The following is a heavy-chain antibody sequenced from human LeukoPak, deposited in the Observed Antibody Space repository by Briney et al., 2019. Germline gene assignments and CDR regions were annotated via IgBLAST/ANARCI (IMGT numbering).Heavy chain of an antibody. CDR3: AKVGGFLDPFDY. J-gene: IGHJ4*02. CDR2: ISYDGSNK. Sequence: QPGGSLRLSCAASGFTFSSYGMHWVRQAPGKGLEWVAVISYDGSNKYYADSVKGRFTISRDNSKNTLYLQMNSLRAEDTAVYYCAKVGGFLDPFDYSGQGTLVTVSS. D-gene: IGHD3/OR15-3a*01. CDR1: GFTFSSYG. V-gene: IGHV3-30*18.